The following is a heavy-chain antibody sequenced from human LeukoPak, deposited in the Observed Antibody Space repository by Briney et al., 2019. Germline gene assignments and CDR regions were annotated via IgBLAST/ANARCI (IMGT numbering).Heavy chain of an antibody. V-gene: IGHV4-39*07. J-gene: IGHJ4*02. CDR2: IYYSGST. D-gene: IGHD3-3*02. CDR1: GGSISSSSYY. CDR3: ARGRAFFD. Sequence: PSETLSLTCTVSGGSISSSSYYWGWIRQPPGKGLEWIGSIYYSGSTYYNPSLKSRVTISVDTSKNQFSLKLSSVTAADTAVYYCARGRAFFDWGQGTLVTVSS.